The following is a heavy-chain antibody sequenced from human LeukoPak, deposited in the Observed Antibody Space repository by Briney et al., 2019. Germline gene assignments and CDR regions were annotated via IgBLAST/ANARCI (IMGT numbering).Heavy chain of an antibody. D-gene: IGHD6-13*01. CDR1: GFTFSNYA. V-gene: IGHV3-30-3*01. J-gene: IGHJ1*01. CDR3: ARDMGHGTWYGAEYFQH. CDR2: ISHDRSNN. Sequence: GRSLRLSCAASGFTFSNYAMHWARQAPGKGLEWVAFISHDRSNNCHADSVKGRFTISRDNSKNALCLQMNSLTDEDTAVYYCARDMGHGTWYGAEYFQHWGQGTLVTVSS.